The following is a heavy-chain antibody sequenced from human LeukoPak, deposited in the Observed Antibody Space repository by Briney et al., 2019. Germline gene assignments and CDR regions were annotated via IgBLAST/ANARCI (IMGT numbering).Heavy chain of an antibody. CDR1: GGTFSSYA. J-gene: IGHJ6*02. D-gene: IGHD3-22*01. CDR3: ARVGWYYYDSSGYSPGMDV. V-gene: IGHV1-69*13. Sequence: SVKVSCKASGGTFSSYAISWVRQTPGQGLEWMGGIIPIFGTANYAQKFQGRVTITADESTSTAYMELSSLRSEDTAVYYCARVGWYYYDSSGYSPGMDVWGQGTTVTVSS. CDR2: IIPIFGTA.